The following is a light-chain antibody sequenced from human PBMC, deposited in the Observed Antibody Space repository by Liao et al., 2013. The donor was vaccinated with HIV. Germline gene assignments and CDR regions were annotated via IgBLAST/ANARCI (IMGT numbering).Light chain of an antibody. CDR3: QVWDSSSNHCV. CDR1: NIGSKS. Sequence: SYVVTQPPSVSVAPGNTARITCGGNNIGSKSVHWYQQKPGQAPVLVIYYDSDRPSGIPERFSGSNSGNTATLTISRVEAGDEADYYCQVWDSSSNHCVFGGGTKLTVL. V-gene: IGLV3-21*01. CDR2: YDS. J-gene: IGLJ2*01.